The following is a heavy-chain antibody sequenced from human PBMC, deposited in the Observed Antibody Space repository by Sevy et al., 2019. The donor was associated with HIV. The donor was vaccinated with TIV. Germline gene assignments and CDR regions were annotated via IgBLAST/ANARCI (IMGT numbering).Heavy chain of an antibody. CDR2: FSGSGDNT. J-gene: IGHJ6*02. D-gene: IGHD3-3*01. CDR3: AKNGNFWSGYLAMDV. Sequence: GGSLRLSCAASGFTFSNYAMNWVRQTPGKGLEWVSSFSGSGDNTYYPDSVKGRFTISRDISYNTVSLQMSSLRAEDTAVYDCAKNGNFWSGYLAMDVWGQGTTVTVSS. CDR1: GFTFSNYA. V-gene: IGHV3-23*01.